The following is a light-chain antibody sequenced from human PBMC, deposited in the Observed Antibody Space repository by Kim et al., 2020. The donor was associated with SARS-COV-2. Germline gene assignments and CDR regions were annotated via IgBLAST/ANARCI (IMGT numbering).Light chain of an antibody. CDR3: QTWDTGIRV. J-gene: IGLJ2*01. CDR2: LNSDGSH. CDR1: SGHSSYA. Sequence: QLVLTQSPSASASLGASVKLTCTLSSGHSSYAIAWHQQQPEKGTRYLMKLNSDGSHSKGDGIPDRFSGSSSGAERYLTISSLQSEDEADYYCQTWDTGIRVFGGGTQLTVL. V-gene: IGLV4-69*01.